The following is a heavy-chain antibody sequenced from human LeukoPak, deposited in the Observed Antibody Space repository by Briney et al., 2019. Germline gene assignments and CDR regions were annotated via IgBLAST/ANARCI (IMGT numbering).Heavy chain of an antibody. CDR3: AKDLSSAITSALVLDV. J-gene: IGHJ6*02. Sequence: GGSLRLSCAASGFTFDDYAMHWVRQAPGKGLEWVSGITWNRDNIGYGDSVKGRFTISRDNVKNVLYLQMTSLRPEDTALYYCAKDLSSAITSALVLDVWGQGTTAIVSS. V-gene: IGHV3-9*01. D-gene: IGHD3-22*01. CDR1: GFTFDDYA. CDR2: ITWNRDNI.